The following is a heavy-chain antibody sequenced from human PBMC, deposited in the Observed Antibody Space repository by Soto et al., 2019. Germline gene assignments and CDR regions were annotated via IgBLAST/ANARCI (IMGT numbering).Heavy chain of an antibody. J-gene: IGHJ4*02. CDR1: GFTFSSYA. V-gene: IGHV3-23*01. CDR2: IRGSGGTT. CDR3: AKKTAGTSTAYFGY. D-gene: IGHD2-2*01. Sequence: GGSLRLSCAASGFTFSSYAMSWVRQAPGKGLEWVSAIRGSGGTTFYVDSEKGRFTMSRDNSKNTLYLQMNSLRSQDPTCDHCAKKTAGTSTAYFGYWGQGSLVTVSS.